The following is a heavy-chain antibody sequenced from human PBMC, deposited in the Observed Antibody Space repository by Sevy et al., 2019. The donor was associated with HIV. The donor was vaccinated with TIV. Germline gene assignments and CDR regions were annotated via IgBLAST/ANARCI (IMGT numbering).Heavy chain of an antibody. CDR3: ASSNRYDSSGYYYDY. CDR1: GFTVSSNY. J-gene: IGHJ4*02. Sequence: GGSLRLSCAASGFTVSSNYMSWVRQAPGKGLEWVSVIYSGGSTYYADSVKGRLTISRDNSKNTLYLQMNSLGAEDTAVYYCASSNRYDSSGYYYDYWGQGTLVTVSS. D-gene: IGHD3-22*01. V-gene: IGHV3-53*01. CDR2: IYSGGST.